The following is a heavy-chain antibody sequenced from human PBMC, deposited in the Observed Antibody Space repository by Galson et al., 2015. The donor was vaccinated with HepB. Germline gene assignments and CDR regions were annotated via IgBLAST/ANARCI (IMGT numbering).Heavy chain of an antibody. Sequence: SLRLSCAASGFSVSDGYMNWVRQAPGKGLEWVSVRYSGGNTYYGDSVKGRFTISRDNSKNTLYLQMNSLRAEDTAVYYCARGGRYSQDSYYYGMDVWGQGTTVTVFS. CDR3: ARGGRYSQDSYYYGMDV. CDR1: GFSVSDGY. J-gene: IGHJ6*02. CDR2: RYSGGNT. D-gene: IGHD2-15*01. V-gene: IGHV3-53*01.